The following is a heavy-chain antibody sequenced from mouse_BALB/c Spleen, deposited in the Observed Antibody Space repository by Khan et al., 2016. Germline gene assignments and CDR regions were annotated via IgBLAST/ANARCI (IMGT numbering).Heavy chain of an antibody. CDR2: KNTNTGEP. D-gene: IGHD1-1*01. Sequence: QIQLVQSGPELKKPGETVKISCKASGYTFTNYGMNWVKQAPGKGLKWMGWKNTNTGEPTYAEEFKGRIAFSLETSARTAYLQFNNLKNEDTATYCCAEDYYGSNWFAYWGQGTLVTVSA. J-gene: IGHJ3*01. CDR3: AEDYYGSNWFAY. V-gene: IGHV9-3*02. CDR1: GYTFTNYG.